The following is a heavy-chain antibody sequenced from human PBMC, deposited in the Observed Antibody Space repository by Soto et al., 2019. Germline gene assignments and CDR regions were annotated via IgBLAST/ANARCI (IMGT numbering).Heavy chain of an antibody. Sequence: QVQLVESGGGVVQPGRSLRLSCAASGFTFSSYGMHWVRQAPGKGLEWVAVISYDGSNKYYADSVKGRFTISRDNSKNTLYLQMNSLRAEDTAVYYCAKEPEWGRYDFWSGYFDYGGQGTLVTVSS. D-gene: IGHD3-3*01. CDR1: GFTFSSYG. CDR2: ISYDGSNK. V-gene: IGHV3-30*18. J-gene: IGHJ4*02. CDR3: AKEPEWGRYDFWSGYFDY.